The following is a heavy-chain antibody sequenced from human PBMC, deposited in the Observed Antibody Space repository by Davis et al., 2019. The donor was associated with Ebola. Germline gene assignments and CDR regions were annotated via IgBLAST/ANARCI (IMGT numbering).Heavy chain of an antibody. CDR1: GYSISSGYY. CDR2: IYYSGST. Sequence: PSETLSLTCAVSGYSISSGYYWGWIRQPPGKGLEWIGSIYYSGSTYYNPSLKSRVTISVDTSKNQFSLKLNSVTAADTAVYHCARAGIYRPYYFDYWGQGTLVTVSS. D-gene: IGHD3-16*02. V-gene: IGHV4-38-2*01. J-gene: IGHJ4*02. CDR3: ARAGIYRPYYFDY.